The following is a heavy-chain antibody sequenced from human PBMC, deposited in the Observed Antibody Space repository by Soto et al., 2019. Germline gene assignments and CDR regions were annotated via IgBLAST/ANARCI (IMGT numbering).Heavy chain of an antibody. CDR2: ISGSGGGT. V-gene: IGHV3-23*01. CDR1: GFTFNIYA. Sequence: PGGSLRLSCAASGFTFNIYAMSWVRQAPGKGLEWVSAISGSGGGTYYADSVKGRFTISRDNSNNTLYLQMSSLRAEDTAVYYCAKKPNGFDSWGQGILVTVSS. J-gene: IGHJ5*01. CDR3: AKKPNGFDS.